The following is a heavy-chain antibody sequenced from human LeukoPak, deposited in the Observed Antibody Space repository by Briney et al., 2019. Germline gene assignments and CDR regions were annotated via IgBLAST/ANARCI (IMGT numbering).Heavy chain of an antibody. V-gene: IGHV3-30*03. CDR2: ISYDGSNK. CDR3: ARSYSGSYFFDY. D-gene: IGHD1-26*01. J-gene: IGHJ4*02. Sequence: PGGSLRLSCAASGFIFSSYGMHWVRQAPGKGLEWVAVISYDGSNKHYGDSVKGRFTISRDNSKNTVYLQMNSLRAEDTAVYYCARSYSGSYFFDYWGQGILVTVSS. CDR1: GFIFSSYG.